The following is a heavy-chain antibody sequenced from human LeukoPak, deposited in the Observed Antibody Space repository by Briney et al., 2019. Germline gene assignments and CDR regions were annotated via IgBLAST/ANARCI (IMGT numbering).Heavy chain of an antibody. D-gene: IGHD6-13*01. CDR2: IYYSETT. Sequence: SETLSLTCTVSGGSINTANYYWGWLRQPPGKGLEWIGSIYYSETTYDNPSLKSRVTISIETSKNQFSLRLSSVTASDTAVYYCASEYSSSWYVAYWGQGTLVTVSS. CDR1: GGSINTANYY. J-gene: IGHJ4*02. V-gene: IGHV4-39*01. CDR3: ASEYSSSWYVAY.